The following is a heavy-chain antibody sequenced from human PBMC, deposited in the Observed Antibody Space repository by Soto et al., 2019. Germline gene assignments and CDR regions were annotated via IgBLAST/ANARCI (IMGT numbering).Heavy chain of an antibody. D-gene: IGHD2-15*01. CDR1: GGSISSGGYY. J-gene: IGHJ5*02. Sequence: PSETLSLTCTVSGGSISSGGYYWGWIRQHPGKGLEWIGYIYYSGSTYYNPSLKSRVTISVDTSKNQFSLKLSSVTAADTAVYYCARGSNGGFWFDPWGQGTLVTVSS. V-gene: IGHV4-31*03. CDR3: ARGSNGGFWFDP. CDR2: IYYSGST.